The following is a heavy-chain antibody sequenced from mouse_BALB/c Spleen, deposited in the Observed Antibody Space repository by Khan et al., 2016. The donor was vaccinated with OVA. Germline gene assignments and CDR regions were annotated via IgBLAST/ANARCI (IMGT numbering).Heavy chain of an antibody. V-gene: IGHV14-1*02. CDR2: IDPENGNT. Sequence: EVQLQESGAELVRPGALVKLSCKASGFNITDYYVHWVKQRPEQGLEWIGWIDPENGNTIYDPKFQGKASITADTSSNTAYLQLSSLTSEDTAVYYCARRDYEAMDDWGQGTSVTVSS. CDR1: GFNITDYY. J-gene: IGHJ4*01. D-gene: IGHD2-4*01. CDR3: ARRDYEAMDD.